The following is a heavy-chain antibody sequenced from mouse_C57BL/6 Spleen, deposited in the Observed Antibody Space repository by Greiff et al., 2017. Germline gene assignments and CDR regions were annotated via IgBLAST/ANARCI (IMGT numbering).Heavy chain of an antibody. CDR3: ASANFEYYYGSSLYYFDY. Sequence: EVQLVESEGGLVQPGSSMKLSCTASGFTFSDYYMAWVRQVPEKGLEWVANINYDGSSTNYIDSLKSRFIISRDNAKNILYLQMSSLKSEDTATYYCASANFEYYYGSSLYYFDYWGQGTTLTVSS. CDR2: INYDGSST. CDR1: GFTFSDYY. V-gene: IGHV5-16*01. D-gene: IGHD1-1*01. J-gene: IGHJ2*01.